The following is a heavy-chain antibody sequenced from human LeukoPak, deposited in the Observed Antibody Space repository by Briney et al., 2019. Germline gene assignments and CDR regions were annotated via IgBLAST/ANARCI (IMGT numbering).Heavy chain of an antibody. V-gene: IGHV1-46*01. D-gene: IGHD5-12*01. CDR2: INPSGGST. J-gene: IGHJ6*03. CDR1: GYTFTSYY. Sequence: ASVKVSCKASGYTFTSYYMHWVRQAPGQGLEWMGIINPSGGSTSYAQKFQGRVTMTRDMSTSTVYMELSSLRSEDTAVYYCARDGSGYGLTYYYYYYYMDVWGKGTTVTVSS. CDR3: ARDGSGYGLTYYYYYYYMDV.